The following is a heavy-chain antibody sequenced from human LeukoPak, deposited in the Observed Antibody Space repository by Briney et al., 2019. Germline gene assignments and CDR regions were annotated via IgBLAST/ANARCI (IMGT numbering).Heavy chain of an antibody. V-gene: IGHV1-46*01. J-gene: IGHJ4*02. D-gene: IGHD3-10*01. Sequence: ASVKVSCKASGYTFTNYYMHWVRQAPGQGLEWMGIINPSGGSTNYAQKFQGRVTMTRDTSTSTVYMELSSQRSEDTAVYYCARDRDYFGSGSYYMEDSWGQGTLVTVSS. CDR3: ARDRDYFGSGSYYMEDS. CDR1: GYTFTNYY. CDR2: INPSGGST.